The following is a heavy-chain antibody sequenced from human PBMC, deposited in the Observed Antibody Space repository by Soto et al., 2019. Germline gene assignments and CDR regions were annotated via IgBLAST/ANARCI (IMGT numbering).Heavy chain of an antibody. CDR3: TKEHDYGDYGWFDP. Sequence: PEGSLRLSCVASGFAFNSYAMTWVRQAPGKGLEWVSTITNSGGSTYYADSVKGRFTISRDNSKNTLYMQMTTLTAEDTAIYYCTKEHDYGDYGWFDPWGQGTLVTVSS. V-gene: IGHV3-23*01. J-gene: IGHJ5*02. CDR2: ITNSGGST. CDR1: GFAFNSYA. D-gene: IGHD4-17*01.